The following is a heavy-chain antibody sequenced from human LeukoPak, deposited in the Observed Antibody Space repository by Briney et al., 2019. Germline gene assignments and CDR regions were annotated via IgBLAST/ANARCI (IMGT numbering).Heavy chain of an antibody. J-gene: IGHJ4*02. CDR3: ARDLPDDGYSGYEGVSY. CDR2: ISSSSSYI. D-gene: IGHD5-12*01. V-gene: IGHV3-21*04. CDR1: GFTFSSYS. Sequence: GGSLRLSCAASGFTFSSYSMNWVRQAPGKGLEWVSSISSSSSYIYYADSVKGRFTISRDNAKNSLYLQMNSLRAEDTAVYYCARDLPDDGYSGYEGVSYWGQGTLVTVSS.